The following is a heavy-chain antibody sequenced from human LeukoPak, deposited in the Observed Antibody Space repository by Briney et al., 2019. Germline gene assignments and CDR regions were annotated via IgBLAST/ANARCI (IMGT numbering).Heavy chain of an antibody. V-gene: IGHV1-69*13. D-gene: IGHD3-9*01. CDR2: IIPIFGTA. J-gene: IGHJ4*02. Sequence: SVKVSCKASGGTFSSYAISCVRQAPGQGLEWMGGIIPIFGTANYAQKFQGRVTITADESTSTAYMELSSLRSEDTAVYYCARELPPDDILDYWGQGTLVTVSS. CDR3: ARELPPDDILDY. CDR1: GGTFSSYA.